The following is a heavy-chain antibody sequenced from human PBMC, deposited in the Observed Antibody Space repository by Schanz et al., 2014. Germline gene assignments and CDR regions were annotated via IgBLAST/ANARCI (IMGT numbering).Heavy chain of an antibody. Sequence: EVLLVESGGGLVKPGGSLRLSCEASGFTFITYTMNWVRQAPGKGLEWVSSISGRSSHIYYADSVKGRFSISRDNAKNSLYLQLNSLRAEDTAVYYCAIIGVMVAVAGTRADYWGQGTQVTVSS. CDR3: AIIGVMVAVAGTRADY. D-gene: IGHD6-19*01. CDR1: GFTFITYT. CDR2: ISGRSSHI. J-gene: IGHJ4*02. V-gene: IGHV3-21*02.